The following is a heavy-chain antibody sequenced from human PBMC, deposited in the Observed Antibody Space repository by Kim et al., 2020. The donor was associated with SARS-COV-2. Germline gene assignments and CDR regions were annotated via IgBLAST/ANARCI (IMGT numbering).Heavy chain of an antibody. CDR3: ARGPNYSPFDY. J-gene: IGHJ4*02. Sequence: DYADTVSGRFTSSRDNDKNSLYLQMNSLRAEDTAVYYCARGPNYSPFDYWGQGTLVTVSS. D-gene: IGHD4-4*01. V-gene: IGHV3-48*03.